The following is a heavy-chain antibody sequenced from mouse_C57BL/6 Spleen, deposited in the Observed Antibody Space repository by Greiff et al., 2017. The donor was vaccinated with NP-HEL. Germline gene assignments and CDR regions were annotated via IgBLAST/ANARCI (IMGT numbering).Heavy chain of an antibody. J-gene: IGHJ4*01. CDR1: GYTFTDYY. D-gene: IGHD1-1*01. CDR2: INPYNGGT. CDR3: ARGEYYGSSFYAMDY. Sequence: VQLQQSGPVLVKPGASVKMSCKASGYTFTDYYMNWVKQSHGKSLEWIGVINPYNGGTSYNQKFKGKATLTVDKSSSTAYMELNSLTSEDSAVYYCARGEYYGSSFYAMDYWGQGTSVTVSS. V-gene: IGHV1-19*01.